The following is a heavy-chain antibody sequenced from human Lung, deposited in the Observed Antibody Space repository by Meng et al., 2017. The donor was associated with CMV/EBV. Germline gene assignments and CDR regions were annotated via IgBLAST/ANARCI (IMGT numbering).Heavy chain of an antibody. CDR2: VHYRGST. V-gene: IGHV4-61*01. D-gene: IGHD6-13*01. Sequence: SETXSLTCTVSGGSVSSGSYYWSWIRQPPGKGLEWIGYVHYRGSTNYNPSLKSRVTISLDTSKNQFSLRLSSVSAADTAVYFCARFLDSWFYFDSWRQGTPVTVSS. J-gene: IGHJ4*02. CDR3: ARFLDSWFYFDS. CDR1: GGSVSSGSYY.